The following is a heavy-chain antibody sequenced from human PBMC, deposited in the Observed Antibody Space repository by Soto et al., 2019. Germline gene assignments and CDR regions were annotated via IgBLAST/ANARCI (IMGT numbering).Heavy chain of an antibody. Sequence: EVQLVESGGGLIQPGGSLRLSCTASGFTVSSNYMSWVRQAPGKGLEWVSVIYTGGYTYYADSVKGRLTISRDNSKNTLSLQMNSLRAEDTAVYFCARGRIAVAGHYSFDLWGQGTLVTVSS. CDR1: GFTVSSNY. CDR2: IYTGGYT. V-gene: IGHV3-53*01. CDR3: ARGRIAVAGHYSFDL. J-gene: IGHJ4*02. D-gene: IGHD6-19*01.